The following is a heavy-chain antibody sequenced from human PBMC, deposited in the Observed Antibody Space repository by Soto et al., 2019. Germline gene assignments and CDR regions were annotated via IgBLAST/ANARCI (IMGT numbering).Heavy chain of an antibody. J-gene: IGHJ6*02. V-gene: IGHV3-23*01. CDR1: GFTFSSYA. D-gene: IGHD2-15*01. Sequence: GGSLRLSCAASGFTFSSYAMSWVRQAPGKGLEWVSAISGSGGSTYYADSVKGRFTISRDNSKNTLYLKMNSLRAEDTAVYYCARVGPAPGPANNIKRVYYYGMDVWGQGTTVTVSS. CDR3: ARVGPAPGPANNIKRVYYYGMDV. CDR2: ISGSGGST.